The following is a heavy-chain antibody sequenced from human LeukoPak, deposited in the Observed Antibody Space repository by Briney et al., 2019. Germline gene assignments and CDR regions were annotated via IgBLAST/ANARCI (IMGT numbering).Heavy chain of an antibody. D-gene: IGHD3-10*01. CDR1: GGSISSYY. CDR2: IYSSGST. CDR3: ARVTTMVRGVIKRGRGNFDY. J-gene: IGHJ4*02. V-gene: IGHV4-4*07. Sequence: SETLSLTCTVSGGSISSYYWSWIRQPAGKGLEWIGRIYSSGSTNYNPSLKSRVTMSVDTSKNQFSLKLSSVTAADTAVYYCARVTTMVRGVIKRGRGNFDYWGQGTLVTVSS.